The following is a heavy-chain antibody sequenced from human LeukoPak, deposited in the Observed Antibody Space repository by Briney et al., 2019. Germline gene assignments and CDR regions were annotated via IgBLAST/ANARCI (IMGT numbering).Heavy chain of an antibody. V-gene: IGHV4-59*01. CDR2: IYYSGST. CDR3: ARAAGGELPDY. CDR1: GGSISSYY. J-gene: IGHJ4*02. Sequence: SETRSLTCTVSGGSISSYYWSWIRQPPGKGLEWIGYIYYSGSTNYNPSLKSRVTISVDTSKNQFSLKLSSVTAADTAVYYCARAAGGELPDYWGQGTLVTVSS. D-gene: IGHD3-16*01.